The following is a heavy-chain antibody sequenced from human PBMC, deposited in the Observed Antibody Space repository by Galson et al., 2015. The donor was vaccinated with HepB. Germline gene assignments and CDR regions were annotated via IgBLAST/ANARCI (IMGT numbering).Heavy chain of an antibody. D-gene: IGHD2-8*02. V-gene: IGHV1-46*01. Sequence: SVKVSCKASGYFFATYHIHWVRQAPGQGLEWMGKIDPSGDITTYAQKFQGRVTMTVDTSTSTVYMELSSLRSEDTAVYYCARDDSHWSFDYRGQGTLVTVSS. CDR2: IDPSGDIT. J-gene: IGHJ4*02. CDR1: GYFFATYH. CDR3: ARDDSHWSFDY.